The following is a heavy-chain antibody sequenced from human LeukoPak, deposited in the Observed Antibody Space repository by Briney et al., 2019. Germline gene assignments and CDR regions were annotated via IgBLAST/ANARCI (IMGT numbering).Heavy chain of an antibody. Sequence: VASVTVSCKASGGTFSSYAISWVRQAPGQGLEWMGGIIPIFGTANYAQKFQGRVTITADESTSTAYMELSSLRSEDTAVYYCATYYYDSSGYYPYWGQGTLVTVSS. V-gene: IGHV1-69*13. J-gene: IGHJ4*02. CDR3: ATYYYDSSGYYPY. CDR1: GGTFSSYA. D-gene: IGHD3-22*01. CDR2: IIPIFGTA.